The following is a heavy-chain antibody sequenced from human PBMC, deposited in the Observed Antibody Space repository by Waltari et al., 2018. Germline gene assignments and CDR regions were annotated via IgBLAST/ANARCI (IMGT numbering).Heavy chain of an antibody. V-gene: IGHV4-4*02. J-gene: IGHJ4*02. CDR1: GDSIGGPYW. Sequence: QWQRQKSGQGLVKPSGTLSFPWPAPGDSIGGPYWWSWVGQPPGKGLEWIGQIHGSGRSNYNPSLESRVTVSIDTSNNHFSLKVTSATAADTAVYYCARDRGRGLYLDSWGQGTLVTVSP. D-gene: IGHD2-15*01. CDR3: ARDRGRGLYLDS. CDR2: IHGSGRS.